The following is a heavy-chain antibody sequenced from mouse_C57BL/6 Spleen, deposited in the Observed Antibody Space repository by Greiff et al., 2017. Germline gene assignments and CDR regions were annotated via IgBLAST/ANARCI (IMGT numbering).Heavy chain of an antibody. J-gene: IGHJ4*01. CDR1: GYTFTDYY. D-gene: IGHD2-4*01. Sequence: EVQLQQSGPELVKPGASVKISCKASGYTFTDYYMNWVKQSHGKSLEWIGDINPNNGGTSYNQKFKGKATLTVDKSSSTAYMELRSLTSEDSAVYYCAIYYDYGYAMDYWGQGTSVTVSS. V-gene: IGHV1-26*01. CDR3: AIYYDYGYAMDY. CDR2: INPNNGGT.